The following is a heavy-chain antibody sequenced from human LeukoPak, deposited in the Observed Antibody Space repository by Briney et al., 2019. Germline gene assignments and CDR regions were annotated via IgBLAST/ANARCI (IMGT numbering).Heavy chain of an antibody. D-gene: IGHD6-19*01. V-gene: IGHV4-39*07. CDR3: ARDTAVAGQPVDSQH. CDR2: IYYSGST. Sequence: PSETLSLTCTVSGGSISSSSYYWGWIRQPPGKGLEWIGSIYYSGSTYYNPSLKSRVTISVDTSKNQFSLKLSSVTAADTAVYYCARDTAVAGQPVDSQHWGQGTLVTVSS. J-gene: IGHJ1*01. CDR1: GGSISSSSYY.